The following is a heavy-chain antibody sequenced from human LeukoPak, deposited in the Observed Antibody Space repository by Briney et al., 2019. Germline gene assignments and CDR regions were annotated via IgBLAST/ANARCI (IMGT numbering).Heavy chain of an antibody. V-gene: IGHV4-31*03. J-gene: IGHJ4*02. Sequence: SETLSLTCTVSGGSISSGGYYWSWIRQHPGKGLEWIGYIYYSGSTYYNPSLKSRVTISVDTSKNQFSLKLSSVTAADTAVYYCTKGGEMATVDYWGQGTLVTVSS. D-gene: IGHD5-24*01. CDR2: IYYSGST. CDR1: GGSISSGGYY. CDR3: TKGGEMATVDY.